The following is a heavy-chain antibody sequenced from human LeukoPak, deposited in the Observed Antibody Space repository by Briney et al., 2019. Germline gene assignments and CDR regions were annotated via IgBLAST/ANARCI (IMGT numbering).Heavy chain of an antibody. J-gene: IGHJ3*02. CDR3: ARVGLGVDLRGKRPVRAFDI. D-gene: IGHD3-16*01. Sequence: SETLSLTCTVSGGSLSSYYWSWIRQPPGKGLEWIGYIHYSGSTNYDPSLKSRVTISVDTSKNQFSLKLSSVTAADTAVYYCARVGLGVDLRGKRPVRAFDIWGQGTMVTVSS. CDR2: IHYSGST. V-gene: IGHV4-59*12. CDR1: GGSLSSYY.